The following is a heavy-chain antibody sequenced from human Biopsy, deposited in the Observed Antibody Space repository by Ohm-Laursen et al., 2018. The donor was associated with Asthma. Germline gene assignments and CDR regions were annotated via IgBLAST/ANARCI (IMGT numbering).Heavy chain of an antibody. J-gene: IGHJ4*02. CDR2: INSDGSSL. CDR3: AVLGRITNAY. V-gene: IGHV3-74*01. D-gene: IGHD1-20*01. CDR1: GFRFDDYV. Sequence: SLRLSCSASGFRFDDYVMHWVRQAPGKGLVWVARINSDGSSLSYADSVKGRFTVSRDNAKNTLYLQMNSLRGEDTAVYYCAVLGRITNAYWGQGTLVTVSS.